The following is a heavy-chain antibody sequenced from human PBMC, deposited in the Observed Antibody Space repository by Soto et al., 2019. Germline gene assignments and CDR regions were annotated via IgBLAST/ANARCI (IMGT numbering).Heavy chain of an antibody. CDR2: MSDDESKK. CDR1: GFTFRSYG. V-gene: IGHV3-30-3*01. D-gene: IGHD6-13*01. CDR3: ARTAGGRVRGALDI. Sequence: QEQLVESGGGVVQPGRSLRLSCVASGFTFRSYGMHWVRQAPCKGLSWVAVMSDDESKKYYADSVKGRFTISRDNSKNTLFLQMDTLISEDTAVYYCARTAGGRVRGALDIWGQGTMVTVSS. J-gene: IGHJ3*02.